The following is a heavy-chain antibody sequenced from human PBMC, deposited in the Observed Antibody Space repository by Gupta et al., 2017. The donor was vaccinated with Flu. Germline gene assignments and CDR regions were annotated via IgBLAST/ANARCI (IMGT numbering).Heavy chain of an antibody. Sequence: EVQLLESGGALVQPGGSLRLSCAASGFTFSNYAMNWVRQAPGKGLEWVSSIGGSGDGTSYADSVKGRFTISRDNSKNMLYLQMNSLRADDTAMYYCANRGRVRQVGFESWGQGTLVTVSS. D-gene: IGHD1-26*01. CDR1: GFTFSNYA. CDR2: IGGSGDGT. CDR3: ANRGRVRQVGFES. J-gene: IGHJ4*02. V-gene: IGHV3-23*01.